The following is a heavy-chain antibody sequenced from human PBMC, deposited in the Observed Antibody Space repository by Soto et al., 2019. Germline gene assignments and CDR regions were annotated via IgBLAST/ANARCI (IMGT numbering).Heavy chain of an antibody. CDR2: ILFDGRNK. V-gene: IGHV3-30*18. D-gene: IGHD4-17*01. J-gene: IGHJ2*01. CDR3: AKRDYGGNLWYFDL. CDR1: GFTFSGYA. Sequence: GGSLRLSCAASGFTFSGYAMHWVRQAPGKGLEWVASILFDGRNKYYADSVKGRFTISRDNSKSTLYLQMNSLRAEDTAVYYCAKRDYGGNLWYFDLWGRGTLVTVSS.